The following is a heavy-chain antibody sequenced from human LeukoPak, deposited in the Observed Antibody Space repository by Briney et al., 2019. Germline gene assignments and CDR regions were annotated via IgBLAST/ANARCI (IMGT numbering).Heavy chain of an antibody. Sequence: PGGSLRLSCAASGFTFSSYAMSWVRQAPGKGLEWVSAISGSGGSTYYADSVKGRFTISRDNSKNTLYLQMNSLRAEDTAVYYCARDSEAGTLLYYFDYWGQGTLVTVSS. CDR2: ISGSGGST. D-gene: IGHD6-19*01. V-gene: IGHV3-23*01. CDR3: ARDSEAGTLLYYFDY. CDR1: GFTFSSYA. J-gene: IGHJ4*02.